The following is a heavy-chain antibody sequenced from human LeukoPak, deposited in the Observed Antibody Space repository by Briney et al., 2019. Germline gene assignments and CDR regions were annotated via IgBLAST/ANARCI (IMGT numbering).Heavy chain of an antibody. V-gene: IGHV1-69*01. J-gene: IGHJ4*02. CDR1: GGTFSSYA. Sequence: PVASVKVSCEASGGTFSSYAISWVRQAPGQGLEWMGGITPIFGTANYAQKFQGRVTITADESTSTAYMELSSLRSEDTAVYYCARGAGVLTGYYTSPPLFDYWGQGTLVTVSS. CDR2: ITPIFGTA. D-gene: IGHD3-9*01. CDR3: ARGAGVLTGYYTSPPLFDY.